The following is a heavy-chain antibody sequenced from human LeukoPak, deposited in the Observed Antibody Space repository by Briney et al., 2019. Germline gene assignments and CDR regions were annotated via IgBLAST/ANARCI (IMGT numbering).Heavy chain of an antibody. D-gene: IGHD3-10*01. J-gene: IGHJ4*02. CDR3: ARVTTSGSYKFDN. CDR2: IYTSGST. CDR1: GFTFSSNY. V-gene: IGHV3-53*01. Sequence: GGSLRLSCAASGFTFSSNYISWVRQAPGKGLEWVSLIYTSGSTYYADSVKGRFTISRDNSKNTLYLQMNSLRAEDTAVYYCARVTTSGSYKFDNWGQGTLVTVSS.